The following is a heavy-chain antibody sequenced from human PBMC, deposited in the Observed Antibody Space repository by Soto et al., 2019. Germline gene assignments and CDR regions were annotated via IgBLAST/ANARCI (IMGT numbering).Heavy chain of an antibody. CDR3: ARDTGIYYLDS. CDR2: IHYSGTT. Sequence: QVQLLESGPGLVKPSETLSLTCTIYGGSISSYFWSWIRQPPGKGLEWIGYIHYSGTTVYSPSLKSRVTMSIDTSENQFTLNLTSVTAADTAVYYCARDTGIYYLDSWGQGSLVTVSS. J-gene: IGHJ4*02. V-gene: IGHV4-59*01. D-gene: IGHD2-8*02. CDR1: GGSISSYF.